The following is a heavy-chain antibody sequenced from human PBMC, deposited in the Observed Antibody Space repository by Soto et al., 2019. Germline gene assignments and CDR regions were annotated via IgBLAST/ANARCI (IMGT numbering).Heavy chain of an antibody. J-gene: IGHJ4*02. Sequence: QVQLVESGGGLVKPGGSLRLSCAAYGFTFSDYYMNWIRQAPGKGLEWVSYISSSSSYTNYADSVKGRFTISRDNAKNSLYLQMNSLRAEDTAVYYCARDSSSWYGGDFDYWGQGTLVTVSS. V-gene: IGHV3-11*05. CDR1: GFTFSDYY. CDR3: ARDSSSWYGGDFDY. CDR2: ISSSSSYT. D-gene: IGHD6-13*01.